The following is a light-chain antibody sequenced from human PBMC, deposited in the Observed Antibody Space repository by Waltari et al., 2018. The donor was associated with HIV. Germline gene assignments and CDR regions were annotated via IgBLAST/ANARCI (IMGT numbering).Light chain of an antibody. CDR2: AAF. CDR3: QQYNTFPYK. V-gene: IGKV1-16*01. CDR1: QDINTN. Sequence: DIQMTQSPSSLSASVGDRVTITCRASQDINTNLGWFRQRPGKAPESLIYAAFRLQGGAPPRFSGSGSGTDFTLTIIGLRPEDSATYFCQQYNTFPYKFGPGTTLEI. J-gene: IGKJ2*01.